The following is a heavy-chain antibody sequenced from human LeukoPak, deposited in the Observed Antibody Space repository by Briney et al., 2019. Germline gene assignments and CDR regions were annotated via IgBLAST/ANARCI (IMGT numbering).Heavy chain of an antibody. D-gene: IGHD3-22*01. CDR3: AKDRDLLTYYYDSSGFDY. CDR1: GFTFSDYY. J-gene: IGHJ4*02. Sequence: GGSLRLSCAASGFTFSDYYMSWIRQAPGKGLEWVSAISGSGGSTYYADSVKGRFTISRDNSKNTLYLQMNSLRAEDTAVYYCAKDRDLLTYYYDSSGFDYWGQGTLVTVSS. CDR2: ISGSGGST. V-gene: IGHV3-23*01.